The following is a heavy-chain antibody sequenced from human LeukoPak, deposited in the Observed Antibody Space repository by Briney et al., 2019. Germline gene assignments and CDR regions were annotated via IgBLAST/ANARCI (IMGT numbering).Heavy chain of an antibody. Sequence: GGSLRLSCAASGFTFSDYYMSWIRQAPGKGLEWVSYISSSGSTIYYADSVEGRFTISRDNAKNSLYLQMNSLRAEDTAVYYCARYQQLDNYFDYWGQGTLVTVSS. J-gene: IGHJ4*02. CDR2: ISSSGSTI. V-gene: IGHV3-11*04. CDR1: GFTFSDYY. D-gene: IGHD6-13*01. CDR3: ARYQQLDNYFDY.